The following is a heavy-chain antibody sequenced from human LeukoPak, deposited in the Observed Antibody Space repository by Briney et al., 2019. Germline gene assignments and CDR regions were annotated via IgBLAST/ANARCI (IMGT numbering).Heavy chain of an antibody. J-gene: IGHJ4*02. D-gene: IGHD3-10*01. CDR2: INPSGGST. Sequence: ASVKVSCKASGGTFSSYAISWVRQASGQGLEWMGLINPSGGSTSYAQKFQGRVTMTRDMSTSTAHMELSSLRSEDTAVYYCASEVGPLGITMVRGAHRSWGQGTLVTVSS. V-gene: IGHV1-46*01. CDR1: GGTFSSYA. CDR3: ASEVGPLGITMVRGAHRS.